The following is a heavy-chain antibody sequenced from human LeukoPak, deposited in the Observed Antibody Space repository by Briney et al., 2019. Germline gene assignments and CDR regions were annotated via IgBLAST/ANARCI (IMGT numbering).Heavy chain of an antibody. CDR2: ISSGSSAI. CDR1: GFTFSTFH. CDR3: ARDSGNYFRYFDY. V-gene: IGHV3-48*01. Sequence: GGSLRLSCTASGFTFSTFHMNWVRQAPGKGLEWVSYISSGSSAIYYADSVKGRFTISRDNAKNSLYLQMNSLRAEDTAVYYCARDSGNYFRYFDYWGQGTLVTVSS. J-gene: IGHJ4*02. D-gene: IGHD1-26*01.